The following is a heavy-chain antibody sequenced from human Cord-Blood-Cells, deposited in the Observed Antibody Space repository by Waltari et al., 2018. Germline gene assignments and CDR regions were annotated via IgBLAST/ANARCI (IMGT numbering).Heavy chain of an antibody. CDR1: GGSISSSSYY. V-gene: IGHV4-39*01. D-gene: IGHD2-2*02. J-gene: IGHJ3*02. Sequence: GLVKPSETLSLTCTVSGGSISSSSYYWGWIRQPPGKGLEWIGSIYYSGSTYYNPSLKSRVTISVDTSKNQFSLKLRSVTAADTAVYYCARLYEYCSSTSCYTGAFDIWGQGTMVTVSS. CDR2: IYYSGST. CDR3: ARLYEYCSSTSCYTGAFDI.